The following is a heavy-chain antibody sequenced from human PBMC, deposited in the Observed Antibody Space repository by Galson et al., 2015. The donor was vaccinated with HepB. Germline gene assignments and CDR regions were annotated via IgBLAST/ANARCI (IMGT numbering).Heavy chain of an antibody. CDR3: ARDRRQWLDYYYYYGMDV. J-gene: IGHJ6*02. D-gene: IGHD6-19*01. CDR2: IIPIFGIA. CDR1: GGTFSSYA. V-gene: IGHV1-69*10. Sequence: SVKVSCKASGGTFSSYAISWVRQAPGQGLEWMGGIIPIFGIANYAQKFQGRVTITADKSTSTAYMELSSLRSEDTAVYYCARDRRQWLDYYYYYGMDVWGQGTTVTVSS.